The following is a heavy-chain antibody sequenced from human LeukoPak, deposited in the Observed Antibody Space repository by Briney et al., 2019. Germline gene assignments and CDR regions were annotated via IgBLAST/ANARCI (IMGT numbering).Heavy chain of an antibody. J-gene: IGHJ4*02. CDR1: GNTFTSYD. V-gene: IGHV1-8*01. CDR3: AREFRHQPY. CDR2: MNLSSGKT. D-gene: IGHD2-2*01. Sequence: GASVKVSCKASGNTFTSYDVNWVRQATGQGLEWMGYMNLSSGKTGYAQNFQGRLTMTWDTSISTAYMELSSLRSEDTAVYYCAREFRHQPYWGQGTLVTVSS.